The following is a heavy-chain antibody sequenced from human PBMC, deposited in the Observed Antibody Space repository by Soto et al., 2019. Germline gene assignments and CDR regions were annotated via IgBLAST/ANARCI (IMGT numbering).Heavy chain of an antibody. CDR2: IYSDGTT. J-gene: IGHJ1*01. V-gene: IGHV3-53*01. CDR3: ARVDI. Sequence: EVPLVESGGGWIQPGGSLRLSCTVSGFTVSNKYMTWVRQAPGKGPEWVSVIYSDGTTVYADSVKGRFTISRDNSKNTVYLQMISLRAEDTAVYYCARVDIWGQGTLVTVSS. CDR1: GFTVSNKY.